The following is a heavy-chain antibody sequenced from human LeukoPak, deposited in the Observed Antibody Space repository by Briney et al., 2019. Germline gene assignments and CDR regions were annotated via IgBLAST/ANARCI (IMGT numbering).Heavy chain of an antibody. CDR2: INSDGSNT. CDR1: GFTFSSYW. D-gene: IGHD3-22*01. V-gene: IGHV3-74*01. J-gene: IGHJ4*02. CDR3: ARDLELVYYDSSGYDY. Sequence: PGGSLRLSCAASGFTFSSYWMHWVRQVPRKGLVWVSRINSDGSNTRYADSVKGRFTISRDNAKNTLYLQMNSLRAEDTAVYYCARDLELVYYDSSGYDYWGRGTLVIVSS.